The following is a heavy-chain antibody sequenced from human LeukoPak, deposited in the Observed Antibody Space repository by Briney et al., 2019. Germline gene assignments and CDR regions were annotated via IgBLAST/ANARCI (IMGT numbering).Heavy chain of an antibody. D-gene: IGHD1-26*01. CDR3: ARRLRSGNYGGEGY. V-gene: IGHV4-39*01. CDR1: GGSISSSSYY. J-gene: IGHJ4*02. CDR2: FYSSGSA. Sequence: PSGTLSLTCTVSGGSISSSSYYWGWLRQPPGKGLEWIGSFYSSGSAYYNPSLKSRVTISVDTSNNQFSLKLSSVTAADTAVYYCARRLRSGNYGGEGYWGQGTLVTVSS.